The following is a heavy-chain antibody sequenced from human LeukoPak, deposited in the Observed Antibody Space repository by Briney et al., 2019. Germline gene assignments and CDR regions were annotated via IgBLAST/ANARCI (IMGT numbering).Heavy chain of an antibody. Sequence: HPGGSLRLSCAASGFTFSSYWMHWVRQAPGKGLVWVSRINSDGSSTSYADSVKGRFTISRDNSKNTLYLEMNSLRAEDTAIYYCVKNRFLEWSRFFDYWGQGALVTVSS. V-gene: IGHV3-74*01. CDR3: VKNRFLEWSRFFDY. D-gene: IGHD3-3*01. J-gene: IGHJ4*02. CDR1: GFTFSSYW. CDR2: INSDGSST.